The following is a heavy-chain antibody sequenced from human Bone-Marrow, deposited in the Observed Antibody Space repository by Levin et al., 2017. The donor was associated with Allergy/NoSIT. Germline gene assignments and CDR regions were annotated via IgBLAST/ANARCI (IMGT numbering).Heavy chain of an antibody. J-gene: IGHJ4*02. CDR3: AKDLSPRIAVTGNIEY. CDR2: ISWDASTT. Sequence: LGESLKISCAASGFTFNDYTMHWVRQAPQRGLEWVSLISWDASTTYYADSVRGRFTISRDNSKNALYLQMNSLTTEDTALYYCAKDLSPRIAVTGNIEYWGQGTLVTVSS. D-gene: IGHD6-19*01. CDR1: GFTFNDYT. V-gene: IGHV3-43*01.